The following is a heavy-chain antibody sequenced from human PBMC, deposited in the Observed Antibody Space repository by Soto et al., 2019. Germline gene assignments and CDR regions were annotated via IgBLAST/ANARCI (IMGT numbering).Heavy chain of an antibody. Sequence: VQVVQWGGEVAKPGASVKVSCTASGNTLTYYGFSWVRQAPGQGLGWVGYISMYNGDTVYEQGLQDRLTMTRATSTTTAYMELRSLRSDDTAVYYCARVRGRREDYTYAYWGPGTRVTVSS. CDR3: ARVRGRREDYTYAY. J-gene: IGHJ4*02. CDR1: GNTLTYYG. V-gene: IGHV1-18*01. CDR2: ISMYNGDT. D-gene: IGHD3-10*01.